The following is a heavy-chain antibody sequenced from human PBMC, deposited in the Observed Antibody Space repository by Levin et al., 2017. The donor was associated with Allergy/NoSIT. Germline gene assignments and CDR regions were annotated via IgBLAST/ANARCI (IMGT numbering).Heavy chain of an antibody. V-gene: IGHV3-23*01. D-gene: IGHD3-22*01. CDR2: ISGSGGST. CDR3: AQSYYDSSGYYFDY. J-gene: IGHJ4*02. Sequence: GESLKISCAASGFTFSSYAMSWVRQAPGKGLEWVSAISGSGGSTYYADSVKGRFTISRDNSKNTLYLQMNSLRAEDTAVYYCAQSYYDSSGYYFDYWGQGTLVTVSS. CDR1: GFTFSSYA.